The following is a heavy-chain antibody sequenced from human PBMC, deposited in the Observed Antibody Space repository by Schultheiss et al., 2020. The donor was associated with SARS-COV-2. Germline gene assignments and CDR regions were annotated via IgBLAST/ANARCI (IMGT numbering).Heavy chain of an antibody. V-gene: IGHV1-2*06. Sequence: ASVKVSCKASGYTFTGYYMHWVRQAPGQGLEWMGRINPNSGGTNYAQKFQGRVTITADESTSTAYMELSSLRSEDTAVYYCAPAYGGNSFFDYWGQGTLVTVAS. D-gene: IGHD4-23*01. CDR3: APAYGGNSFFDY. CDR1: GYTFTGYY. CDR2: INPNSGGT. J-gene: IGHJ4*02.